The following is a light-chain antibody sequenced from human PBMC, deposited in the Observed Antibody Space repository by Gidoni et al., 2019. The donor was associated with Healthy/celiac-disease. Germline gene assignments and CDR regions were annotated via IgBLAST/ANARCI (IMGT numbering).Light chain of an antibody. CDR3: QQYGSSPRT. J-gene: IGKJ1*01. Sequence: EIVLTQSPGTLSLSPGARATLSCRASQSVSSSYLAWYHHKPGQAPRLLIYGASSRATGIPDRFNGSGSGTDFTLTISRLEPEDFAVYYCQQYGSSPRTFXXXTQVEIK. CDR2: GAS. CDR1: QSVSSSY. V-gene: IGKV3-20*01.